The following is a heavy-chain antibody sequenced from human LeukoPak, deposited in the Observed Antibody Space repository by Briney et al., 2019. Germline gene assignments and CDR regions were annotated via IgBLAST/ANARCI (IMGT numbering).Heavy chain of an antibody. V-gene: IGHV4-39*01. CDR2: RST. J-gene: IGHJ5*02. Sequence: SETLSLTCTVSGGSISSSDYYWGWIRQPPGKGLEWIASRSTYYSPSLKSGVTISVDTSKNQFSLKLRSVTATDTAVYYCARGLTRGYTYGGCFDPWGQGTLVIVSS. CDR3: ARGLTRGYTYGGCFDP. CDR1: GGSISSSDYY. D-gene: IGHD5-12*01.